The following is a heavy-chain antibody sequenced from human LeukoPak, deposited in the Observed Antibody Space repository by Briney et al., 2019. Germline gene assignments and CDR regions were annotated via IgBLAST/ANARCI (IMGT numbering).Heavy chain of an antibody. CDR3: ARDSLGAKGAFDY. D-gene: IGHD4/OR15-4a*01. Sequence: KSSQTLSLTCAVSGGSISSGGYCWSWIRQPPGKGLEWIGYIYHSGSTYYNPSLKSRVTISVDRSKNQFSLKLSSVTAADTAVYYCARDSLGAKGAFDYWGQGTLVTVSS. V-gene: IGHV4-30-2*01. CDR2: IYHSGST. J-gene: IGHJ4*02. CDR1: GGSISSGGYC.